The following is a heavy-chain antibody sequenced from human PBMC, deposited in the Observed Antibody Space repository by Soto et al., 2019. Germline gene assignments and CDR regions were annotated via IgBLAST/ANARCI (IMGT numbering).Heavy chain of an antibody. CDR1: GGLFSSYA. D-gene: IGHD3-22*01. CDR3: ARGGSGYVWFNEF. CDR2: IIPVFDTV. Sequence: SVKVSCKDTGGLFSSYAVSWVRRAPGQGLEWMGGIIPVFDTVYYAQKFQGRVTITADESTNTAYMELSSLRSEDTAMYYCARGGSGYVWFNEFWGQGTPVTVS. J-gene: IGHJ4*02. V-gene: IGHV1-69*13.